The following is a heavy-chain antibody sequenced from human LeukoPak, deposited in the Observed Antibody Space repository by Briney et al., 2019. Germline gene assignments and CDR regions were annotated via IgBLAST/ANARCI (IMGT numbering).Heavy chain of an antibody. J-gene: IGHJ5*02. Sequence: ASVTVSCTASGYTFTGYYMHWVRQAPGQGLGWMGRINPNSGGRNYAQKFQGRVTMTRDTSISTAYMELSRLRSEDTAVYYCARDQSSSTPFIYLWGQGTLVTVSS. V-gene: IGHV1-2*02. CDR3: ARDQSSSTPFIYL. CDR1: GYTFTGYY. D-gene: IGHD6-6*01. CDR2: INPNSGGR.